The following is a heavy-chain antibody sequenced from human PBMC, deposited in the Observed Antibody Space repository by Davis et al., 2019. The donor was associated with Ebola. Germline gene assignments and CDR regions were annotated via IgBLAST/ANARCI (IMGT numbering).Heavy chain of an antibody. CDR3: ARSTTYYYYMDV. Sequence: PSETLSLTCTVSGGSISSYYWSWIRQPPGKGLEWIGYIYHSGSTYYNPSLKSRVTISVDRSKNQFSLKLSSVTAADTAVYYCARSTTYYYYMDVWGKGTTVTVSS. CDR1: GGSISSYY. V-gene: IGHV4-4*09. J-gene: IGHJ6*03. D-gene: IGHD1-14*01. CDR2: IYHSGST.